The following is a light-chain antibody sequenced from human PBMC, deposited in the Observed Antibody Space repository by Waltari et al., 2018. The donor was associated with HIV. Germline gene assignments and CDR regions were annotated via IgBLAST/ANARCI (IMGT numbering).Light chain of an antibody. CDR3: QQSYRTPPT. J-gene: IGKJ4*01. Sequence: DIQMTQSPSSLSASIGDRVTITCRASQSIGSSLNWYQQRPGKAPKLLIYGTSSLQSGAPSRFSGSGSRTDFTLTISGLQREDFATYYCQQSYRTPPTFGGGTKVEIK. CDR2: GTS. V-gene: IGKV1-39*01. CDR1: QSIGSS.